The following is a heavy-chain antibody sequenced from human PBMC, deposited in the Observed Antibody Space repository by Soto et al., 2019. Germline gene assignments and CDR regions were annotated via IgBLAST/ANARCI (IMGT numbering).Heavy chain of an antibody. CDR3: ASPTGWLQDPFEY. D-gene: IGHD5-12*01. J-gene: IGHJ4*02. Sequence: QLQLQESGPGLVKPSETLSLTCTVSGGSIIRSSYYWGWIRQPPGKGLEWIGSIYYSGNTFYNPSLKSRVTISVDTSKNQCSLKMSSVTAAETAVYYCASPTGWLQDPFEYWGQGTLVTVSS. V-gene: IGHV4-39*01. CDR1: GGSIIRSSYY. CDR2: IYYSGNT.